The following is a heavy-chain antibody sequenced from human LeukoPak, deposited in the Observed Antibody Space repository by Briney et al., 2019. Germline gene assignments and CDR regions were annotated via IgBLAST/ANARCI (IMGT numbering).Heavy chain of an antibody. Sequence: GGSLRLSCAASGFTFDDYGMSWVRQAPGKGLEWVSGINWNGGSTGYADSVKGRFTISRDNAKTSLYLQMNSLRAEDTAVYYCARDLSGVTGYTYGRGIDYWGQGTLVTVSS. CDR3: ARDLSGVTGYTYGRGIDY. D-gene: IGHD5-18*01. CDR2: INWNGGST. CDR1: GFTFDDYG. J-gene: IGHJ4*02. V-gene: IGHV3-20*04.